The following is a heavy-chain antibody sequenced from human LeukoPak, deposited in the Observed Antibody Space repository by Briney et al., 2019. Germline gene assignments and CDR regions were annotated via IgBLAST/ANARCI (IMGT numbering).Heavy chain of an antibody. V-gene: IGHV1-3*01. J-gene: IGHJ4*02. CDR1: GYTFTSYA. D-gene: IGHD2-2*01. CDR2: INAGNGNT. Sequence: ASVKVSCKASGYTFTSYAMHWVRQAPGQRLEWMGWINAGNGNTKYSQKFQGRVTITRDTSASTAYMELSSLGSEDTAVYYCARVRLGYCSSTSCYGLDYWGQGTLVTVSS. CDR3: ARVRLGYCSSTSCYGLDY.